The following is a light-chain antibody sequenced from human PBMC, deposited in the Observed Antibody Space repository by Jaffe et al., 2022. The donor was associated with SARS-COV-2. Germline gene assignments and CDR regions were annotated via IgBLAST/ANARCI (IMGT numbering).Light chain of an antibody. CDR1: QSISTY. V-gene: IGKV1-39*01. CDR2: AAS. CDR3: QQSYSFPRT. J-gene: IGKJ1*01. Sequence: DIQMTQSPSSLSASVGDRVTITCRASQSISTYLNWYQQKPGKAPKVLIYAASSLQSGVPSRFSGSGSGTDFTLTISSLQPEDFAIYYCQQSYSFPRTFGQGTKVEIK.